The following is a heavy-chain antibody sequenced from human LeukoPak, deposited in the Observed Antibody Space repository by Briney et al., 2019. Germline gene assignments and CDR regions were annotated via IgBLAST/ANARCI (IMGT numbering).Heavy chain of an antibody. Sequence: PGGSLRLSCAASGFSVSSNYMSWVRQAPGKGLEWVSVIYSGGSTYYADSVKGRFTISRDNSKNTLYLQMNSLRAEDTVVYYCARDRQYSSSLDAFDIWGQGTMVTVSS. CDR3: ARDRQYSSSLDAFDI. V-gene: IGHV3-53*01. CDR1: GFSVSSNY. CDR2: IYSGGST. J-gene: IGHJ3*02. D-gene: IGHD6-13*01.